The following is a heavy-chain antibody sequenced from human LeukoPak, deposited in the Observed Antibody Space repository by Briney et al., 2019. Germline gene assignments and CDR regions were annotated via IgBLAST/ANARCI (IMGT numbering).Heavy chain of an antibody. J-gene: IGHJ6*03. Sequence: SQTLSLTCAISGDSVSSNSAAWNWIRQSPSRGLEWLGRTYYRSKWYNDYAVSVKSRITINPDTSKNQFSLQLNSVTPEDTAVYYCARVLVEPAARTSYYYYYYMDVWGKGTTVTVSS. V-gene: IGHV6-1*01. D-gene: IGHD2-2*01. CDR1: GDSVSSNSAA. CDR2: TYYRSKWYN. CDR3: ARVLVEPAARTSYYYYYYMDV.